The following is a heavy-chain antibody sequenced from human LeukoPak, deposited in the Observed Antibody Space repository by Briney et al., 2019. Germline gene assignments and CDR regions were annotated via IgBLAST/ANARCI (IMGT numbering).Heavy chain of an antibody. J-gene: IGHJ4*02. CDR2: IRYDGSNK. CDR3: AKDQLLYTKTSGFDY. CDR1: GFTFSSYG. V-gene: IGHV3-30*02. D-gene: IGHD2-2*02. Sequence: PGGSLRLSCAASGFTFSSYGMHWVRQAPGEGLEWVAFIRYDGSNKYYADSVKGRFAISRDNSKNTLYLQMNSLRAEDTAVYYCAKDQLLYTKTSGFDYWGQGTLVTVSS.